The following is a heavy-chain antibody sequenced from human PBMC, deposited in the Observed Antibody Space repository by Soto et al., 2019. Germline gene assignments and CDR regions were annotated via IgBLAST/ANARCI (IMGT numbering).Heavy chain of an antibody. J-gene: IGHJ6*02. V-gene: IGHV3-74*01. Sequence: EVQLVESGGGSIQPGGSLRLSCAASGFTFSSSWMHWVRQVPGKGLVWVSRMNGDGSSTSHADSAEGRFTISRDNARNMLYMQMNSLTVEDTAIYYGAKAGQGRNGMDVWGQGTTVTDFS. CDR3: AKAGQGRNGMDV. CDR1: GFTFSSSW. D-gene: IGHD3-10*01. CDR2: MNGDGSST.